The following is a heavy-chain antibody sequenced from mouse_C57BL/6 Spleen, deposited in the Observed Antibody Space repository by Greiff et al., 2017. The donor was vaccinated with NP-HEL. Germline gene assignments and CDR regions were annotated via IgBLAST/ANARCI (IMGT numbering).Heavy chain of an antibody. CDR2: ISDGGSYT. J-gene: IGHJ4*01. V-gene: IGHV5-4*01. D-gene: IGHD2-3*01. Sequence: EVHLVESGGGLVKPGGSLKLSCAASGFTFSSYAMSWVRQTPEKRLEWVANISDGGSYTYYPDNVKGRFTISRDNAKNNRYLQMIHLKSEDTAMYYCARVYYDGYFYAMDYWGQGTSVTVSS. CDR1: GFTFSSYA. CDR3: ARVYYDGYFYAMDY.